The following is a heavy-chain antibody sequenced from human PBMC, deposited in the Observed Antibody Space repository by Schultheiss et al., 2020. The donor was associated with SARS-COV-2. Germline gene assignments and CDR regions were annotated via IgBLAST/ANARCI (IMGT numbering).Heavy chain of an antibody. CDR2: ISYDGSNK. V-gene: IGHV3-30*03. CDR1: GFTFSSYG. Sequence: GGSLRLSCAASGFTFSSYGMHWVRQAPGKGLEWVAVISYDGSNKYYADSVKGRFTISRDNSKNTLYLQMNSLRAEDTAVYYCARGGEWELDYYMDVWGKGTTVTVSS. J-gene: IGHJ6*03. D-gene: IGHD1-26*01. CDR3: ARGGEWELDYYMDV.